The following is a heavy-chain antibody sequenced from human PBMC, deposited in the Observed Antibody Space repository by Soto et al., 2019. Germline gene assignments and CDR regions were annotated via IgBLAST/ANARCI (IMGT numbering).Heavy chain of an antibody. D-gene: IGHD5-18*01. V-gene: IGHV1-18*04. CDR3: ARDYGIQLCPDPNYSSGIDV. CDR2: ISAYNGKT. CDR1: GDTFTSYG. Sequence: ASVKVSCKASGDTFTSYGISWVRQAPGQWLEWMGLISAYNGKTNYAQKLQGRVTMTTDTSTSTAYMELRSLRSDDTAVYYCARDYGIQLCPDPNYSSGIDVWGQ. J-gene: IGHJ6*02.